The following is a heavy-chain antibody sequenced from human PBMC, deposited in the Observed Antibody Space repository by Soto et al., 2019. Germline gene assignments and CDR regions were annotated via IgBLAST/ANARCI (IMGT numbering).Heavy chain of an antibody. J-gene: IGHJ4*02. CDR2: ISGSSSSI. D-gene: IGHD3-16*01. Sequence: ESGGGLVQPGGSLRLSCAASGFTFSTYSMNWVRQAPGKGLEWVSYISGSSSSIYNADSVKGRFTISRDNAKNSLYLQMNSLRDEDTAVYYCAREFAGAVDYWGQGNLVIVS. V-gene: IGHV3-48*02. CDR3: AREFAGAVDY. CDR1: GFTFSTYS.